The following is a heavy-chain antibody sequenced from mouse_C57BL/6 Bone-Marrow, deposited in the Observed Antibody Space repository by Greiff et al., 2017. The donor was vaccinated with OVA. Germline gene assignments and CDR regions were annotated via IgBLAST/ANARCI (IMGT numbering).Heavy chain of an antibody. CDR3: ARRPHLPLDY. CDR1: GYTFTSYW. D-gene: IGHD2-1*01. Sequence: VQLQQPGAELVKPGASVKLSCKASGYTFTSYWMHWVKQRPGQGLEWIGMIHPNSGSTNYNEKFKSKATLTVDKSSSTAYMPLSSLTSDDSAVYYCARRPHLPLDYWGQGTSVTVSS. J-gene: IGHJ4*01. CDR2: IHPNSGST. V-gene: IGHV1-64*01.